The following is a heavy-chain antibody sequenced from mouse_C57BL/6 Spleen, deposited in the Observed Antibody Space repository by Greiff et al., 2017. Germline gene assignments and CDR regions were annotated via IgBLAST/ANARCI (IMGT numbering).Heavy chain of an antibody. V-gene: IGHV1-69*01. CDR3: AISEDYSNCFDY. CDR1: GYTFTSYW. CDR2: IDPSDSYT. Sequence: QVQLQQPGAELVMPGASVKLSCKASGYTFTSYWMHWVKQRPGQGLEWIGEIDPSDSYTNYNQKFKGKSTLTVDKSSSTAYMQLSSLTSEDSAVYYCAISEDYSNCFDYWGQGTTLTVSS. J-gene: IGHJ2*01. D-gene: IGHD2-5*01.